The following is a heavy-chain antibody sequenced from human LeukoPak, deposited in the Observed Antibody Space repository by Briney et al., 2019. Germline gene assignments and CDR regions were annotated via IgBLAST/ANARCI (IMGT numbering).Heavy chain of an antibody. J-gene: IGHJ3*02. CDR2: ISSSGSTI. Sequence: PGGSLRLSCAASGFTVSSNYMSWIRQAPGKGLEWVSYISSSGSTIYYADSVKGRFTISRDNAKNSLYLQMNSLRAEDTAVYYCARGHNWNEPDAFDIWGQGTMVTVSS. V-gene: IGHV3-11*01. CDR3: ARGHNWNEPDAFDI. CDR1: GFTVSSNY. D-gene: IGHD1-20*01.